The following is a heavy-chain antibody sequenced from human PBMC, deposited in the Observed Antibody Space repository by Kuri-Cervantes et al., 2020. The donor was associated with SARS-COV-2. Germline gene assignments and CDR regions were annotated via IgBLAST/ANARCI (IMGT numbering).Heavy chain of an antibody. CDR3: ARACRSGYYFLYYYMDV. V-gene: IGHV1-18*04. J-gene: IGHJ6*03. CDR1: GYTFTGYY. Sequence: ASVKVSCKASGYTFTGYYMHWVRQAPGQGLEWMGWISAYNGNTNYAQKLHGRVTMTTDTSTSVAYMEMRSLRSDDTAVYYCARACRSGYYFLYYYMDVWGKGTTVTVSS. D-gene: IGHD3-3*01. CDR2: ISAYNGNT.